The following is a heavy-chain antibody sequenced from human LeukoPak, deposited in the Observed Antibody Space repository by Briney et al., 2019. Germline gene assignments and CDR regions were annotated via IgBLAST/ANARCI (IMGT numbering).Heavy chain of an antibody. D-gene: IGHD4-17*01. CDR1: GFTFSSYA. V-gene: IGHV3-23*01. J-gene: IGHJ4*02. CDR2: ISGSGGST. CDR3: VKDGMPVTQEYYFDY. Sequence: GGSLRLSCAASGFTFSSYAMSWVRQAPGKGLEWVSAISGSGGSTYYADSVKGRFTISRDNSKNTLYLQMNSLRAEDTAVYYCVKDGMPVTQEYYFDYWGQGTLVTVSS.